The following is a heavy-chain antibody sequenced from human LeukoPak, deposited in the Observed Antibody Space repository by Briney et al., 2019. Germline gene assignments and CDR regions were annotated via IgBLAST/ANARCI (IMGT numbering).Heavy chain of an antibody. CDR2: IYHSGST. Sequence: SETLSLTCTVSGYSISSGYYWGWIRQPPGKGLGWIGSIYHSGSTYYNPSLKSRVTISVDTSKNQFSLKLSSVTAADTAVYYCARARREMVDYWGQGTLVTVSS. J-gene: IGHJ4*02. CDR3: ARARREMVDY. D-gene: IGHD5-24*01. V-gene: IGHV4-38-2*02. CDR1: GYSISSGYY.